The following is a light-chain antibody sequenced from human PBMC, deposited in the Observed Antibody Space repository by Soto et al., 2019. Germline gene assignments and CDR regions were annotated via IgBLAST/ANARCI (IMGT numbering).Light chain of an antibody. CDR3: QKYNKWPRT. V-gene: IGKV3D-15*01. CDR2: GAY. CDR1: QIVSTY. J-gene: IGKJ1*01. Sequence: IALTHSPATLSFSPVDRAYLSCRASQIVSTYLAWYQQKPGQANRLLIYGAYARATGITAKFSGSGSGTEFTLTIRSLQSEDFAVYYCQKYNKWPRTCGHGPKVDLK.